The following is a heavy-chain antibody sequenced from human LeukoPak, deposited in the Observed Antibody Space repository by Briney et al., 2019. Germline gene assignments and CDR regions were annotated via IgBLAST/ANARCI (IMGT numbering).Heavy chain of an antibody. CDR3: ARYSSSGVDY. CDR1: GFTFSNYA. D-gene: IGHD6-13*01. CDR2: ISTNGDYT. J-gene: IGHJ4*02. V-gene: IGHV3-64*01. Sequence: GGSLRLSCAASGFTFSNYAMHWVRQAPGKGLEYVSAISTNGDYTYYANSVKDRFTISRDNSKNTLYLQMGSLRAEDMAVYYCARYSSSGVDYWGQGTLVTVSS.